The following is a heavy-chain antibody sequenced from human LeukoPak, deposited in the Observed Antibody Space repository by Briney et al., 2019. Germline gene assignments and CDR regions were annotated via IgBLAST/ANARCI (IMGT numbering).Heavy chain of an antibody. J-gene: IGHJ4*02. CDR2: IYYSGST. CDR3: ARAGDYYDSSGYYIGHFDY. V-gene: IGHV4-59*01. Sequence: SETLSLTCTVSGGSISSYYWSWIRQPPGKGLEWIGYIYYSGSTNYNPSLKSRVTISVDTSKNQFSLKLSSVTAADTAVYYCARAGDYYDSSGYYIGHFDYWGQGTQVTVSS. CDR1: GGSISSYY. D-gene: IGHD3-22*01.